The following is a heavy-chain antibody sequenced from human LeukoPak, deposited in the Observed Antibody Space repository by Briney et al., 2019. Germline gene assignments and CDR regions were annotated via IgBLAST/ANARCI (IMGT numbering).Heavy chain of an antibody. CDR3: ARHGGSYSFDY. CDR1: GSISSYY. Sequence: PSETLFPHLHCLCGSISSYYWSWVRQPPGKGLEWIGYIDYSGSTNYNPSLKSRVTISVDTSKNQFSLKLSSVTAADTAVFYCARHGGSYSFDYWGQGTLVTVSS. J-gene: IGHJ4*02. D-gene: IGHD1-26*01. CDR2: IDYSGST. V-gene: IGHV4-59*08.